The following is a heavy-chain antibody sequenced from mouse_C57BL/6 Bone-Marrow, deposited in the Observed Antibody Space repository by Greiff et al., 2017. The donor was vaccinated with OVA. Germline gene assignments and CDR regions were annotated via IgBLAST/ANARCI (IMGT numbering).Heavy chain of an antibody. D-gene: IGHD3-3*01. V-gene: IGHV5-9-1*02. CDR1: GFTFSSYA. J-gene: IGHJ4*01. Sequence: EVQVVESGEGLVKPGGSLKLSCAASGFTFSSYAMSWVRQTPEKRLEWVAYISSGGDYIYYADTVKGRFTISRDNARNTLYLQMSSLKSEDTAMYYCTRGGDVGAMDYWGQGTSVTVSS. CDR2: ISSGGDYI. CDR3: TRGGDVGAMDY.